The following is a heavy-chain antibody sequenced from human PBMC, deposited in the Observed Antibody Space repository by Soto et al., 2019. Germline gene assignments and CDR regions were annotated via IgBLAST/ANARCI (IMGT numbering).Heavy chain of an antibody. V-gene: IGHV3-66*01. J-gene: IGHJ3*02. Sequence: GGSLRLSCAASGFTVSSNYMSWVRQAPGKGLEWVSVIYSGGSTYYADSVKGRVTISRDNSKNTLYLQMNSLRAEDTAVYYCARFNWVHDAFDIWGQGTMVNVSS. D-gene: IGHD3-10*01. CDR2: IYSGGST. CDR3: ARFNWVHDAFDI. CDR1: GFTVSSNY.